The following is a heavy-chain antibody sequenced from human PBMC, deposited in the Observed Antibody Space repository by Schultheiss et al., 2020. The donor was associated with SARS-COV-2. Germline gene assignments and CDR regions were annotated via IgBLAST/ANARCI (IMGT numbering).Heavy chain of an antibody. Sequence: SETLSLTCTVSGVSISSYCWNWIRQPPGKGLEWIGCIHYSGSTNYNPSLKSRVTISVDTSKNQFSLKLSSVTAADTAVYYCARGNDFVYFFDSWGQGTLVTVSS. CDR1: GVSISSYC. D-gene: IGHD3-3*01. J-gene: IGHJ4*02. CDR3: ARGNDFVYFFDS. V-gene: IGHV4-59*08. CDR2: IHYSGST.